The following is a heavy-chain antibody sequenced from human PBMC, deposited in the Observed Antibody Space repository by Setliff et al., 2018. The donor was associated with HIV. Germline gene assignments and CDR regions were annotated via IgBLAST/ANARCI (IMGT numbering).Heavy chain of an antibody. CDR3: AHYDYGGNSCFDY. CDR2: IYWDDDK. Sequence: SGPTLVNPTQTLTLTCTFSGFSLTTVGGVGWIRQPPGKALEWLALIYWDDDKRYSPSLNSRLTITKDTSRNQVDLTMTNMDPVDTGTYYCAHYDYGGNSCFDYWGQGTLVTVSS. D-gene: IGHD4-17*01. V-gene: IGHV2-5*02. J-gene: IGHJ4*02. CDR1: GFSLTTVGG.